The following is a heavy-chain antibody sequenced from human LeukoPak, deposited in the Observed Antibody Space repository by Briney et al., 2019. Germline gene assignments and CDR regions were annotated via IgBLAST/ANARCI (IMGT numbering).Heavy chain of an antibody. CDR2: ITISGHTK. CDR1: GFDLNTYE. J-gene: IGHJ5*02. V-gene: IGHV3-48*03. CDR3: ARGDPHADL. Sequence: PGGSLRLSCAASGFDLNTYEMNWVRQAPGKGLEWIADITISGHTKNYADSVKGRFTISRDNAGPSLSLRMNSLRVEDTGVYYCARGDPHADLWGQGTLVTVSS.